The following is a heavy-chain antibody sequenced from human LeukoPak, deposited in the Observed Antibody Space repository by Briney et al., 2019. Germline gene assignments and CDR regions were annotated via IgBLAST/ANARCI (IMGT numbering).Heavy chain of an antibody. Sequence: GGSLRLSCAASGLSFSSYTMTWVRQAPGKGLEWVAAISGSGSSTAYADSVKGRLNISRDNFKNMLYLQVNSLRADDTAIYYCAKESGDDGDFDYWGRGTLVVVSS. CDR3: AKESGDDGDFDY. CDR1: GLSFSSYT. J-gene: IGHJ4*02. D-gene: IGHD4-17*01. CDR2: ISGSGSST. V-gene: IGHV3-23*01.